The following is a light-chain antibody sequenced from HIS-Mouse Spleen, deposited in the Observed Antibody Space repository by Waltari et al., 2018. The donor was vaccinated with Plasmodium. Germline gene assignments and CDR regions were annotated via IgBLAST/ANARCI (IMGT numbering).Light chain of an antibody. J-gene: IGLJ3*02. CDR1: SLRSYY. V-gene: IGLV3-19*01. CDR3: NSRDSSGNHWV. Sequence: SSELTQDPAVSVALGQTVRITCQGDSLRSYYASWYQQKPGQAPVLVIYGKNNRPSGIPDRCAGSRSGNTAFLTITGAQAEDEADYYCNSRDSSGNHWVFGGGTKLTVL. CDR2: GKN.